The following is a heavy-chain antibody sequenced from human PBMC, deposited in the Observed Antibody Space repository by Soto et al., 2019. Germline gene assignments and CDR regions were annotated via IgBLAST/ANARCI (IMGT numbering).Heavy chain of an antibody. V-gene: IGHV3-11*06. J-gene: IGHJ6*02. CDR1: GFTFSDYY. CDR3: ASTPIGRPYYDFWSGSYYYGMDV. CDR2: ISSSSSYT. D-gene: IGHD3-3*01. Sequence: QVQLVESGGGLVKPGGSLRLSCAASGFTFSDYYMSWIRQAPGKGLAWVSYISSSSSYTNYADSVKGRFTISRDNAKNSLYLQMNSLRAEDTAVYYCASTPIGRPYYDFWSGSYYYGMDVWGQGTTVTVSS.